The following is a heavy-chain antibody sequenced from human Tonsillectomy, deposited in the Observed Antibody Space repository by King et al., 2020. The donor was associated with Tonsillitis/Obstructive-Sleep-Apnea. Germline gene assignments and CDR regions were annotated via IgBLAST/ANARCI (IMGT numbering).Heavy chain of an antibody. J-gene: IGHJ6*03. D-gene: IGHD3-9*01. V-gene: IGHV4-34*01. CDR2: INHSGST. CDR3: ARGKVPNYDILTGYYVFYYYYYMDV. Sequence: VQLQQWGAGLLKPSETLSLTCAVYGGSFSGYYWSWIRQPPGKGLEWIGEINHSGSTNYNPSLKSRVTISVDTSKNQFSLKLSSVTAADTAVYYCARGKVPNYDILTGYYVFYYYYYMDVWGKGTTVTVSS. CDR1: GGSFSGYY.